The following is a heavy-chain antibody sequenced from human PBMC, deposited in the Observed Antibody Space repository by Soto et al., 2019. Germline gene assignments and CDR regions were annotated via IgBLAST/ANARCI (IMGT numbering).Heavy chain of an antibody. V-gene: IGHV3-23*01. CDR3: AKLVAGTGY. Sequence: GESLKISCAASGFTFSSYAMSWVRQAPGKGLEWVSAISGSGGSTYYADSVKGRFTISRDNSKNTLYLQMNSLRAEDTAVYYCAKLVAGTGYWGQGTLVTVSS. CDR2: ISGSGGST. CDR1: GFTFSSYA. D-gene: IGHD6-19*01. J-gene: IGHJ4*02.